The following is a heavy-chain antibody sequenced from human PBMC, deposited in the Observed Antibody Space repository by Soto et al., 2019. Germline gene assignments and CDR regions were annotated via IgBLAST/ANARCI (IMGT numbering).Heavy chain of an antibody. CDR3: ARVGDCSGGSCYPPF. J-gene: IGHJ6*02. CDR1: GFTFSSYA. V-gene: IGHV3-30-3*01. CDR2: ISYDGSNK. D-gene: IGHD2-15*01. Sequence: QVQLVESGGGVVQPGRSLRLSCAASGFTFSSYAMHWVRQAPGKGLEWVAVISYDGSNKYYADSVKGRFTISRDNSKNTLYLQMSSLRAEDTAVYYCARVGDCSGGSCYPPFWGQGTTVTVSS.